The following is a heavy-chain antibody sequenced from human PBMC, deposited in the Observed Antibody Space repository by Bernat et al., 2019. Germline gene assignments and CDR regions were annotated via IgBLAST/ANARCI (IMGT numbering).Heavy chain of an antibody. CDR1: GFTFDDYA. J-gene: IGHJ6*02. Sequence: EVQLVESGGGLVQPGRSLRLSCAASGFTFDDYAMHWVRQAPGKGLEWVSGISWYSGSIGYADSVKGRFTISRDNAKNSLYLQMNRLRAVDTALYYCAKEAAAGTDHYYYYGMDVWGQGTTVTVSS. V-gene: IGHV3-9*01. CDR3: AKEAAAGTDHYYYYGMDV. D-gene: IGHD6-13*01. CDR2: ISWYSGSI.